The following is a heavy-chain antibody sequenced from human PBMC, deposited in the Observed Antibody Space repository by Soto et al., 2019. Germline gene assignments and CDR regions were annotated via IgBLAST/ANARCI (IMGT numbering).Heavy chain of an antibody. Sequence: GASVKVSCKASGGTFSSYTISWVRQAPGQGLEWMGGIIPIFGTANYAQKFQGRVTITADESTSTAYMELSSLRSEDTAVYYCARDRRPPTVTQAGGYYYYYGMDVWGQGTPVTVSS. V-gene: IGHV1-69*13. CDR3: ARDRRPPTVTQAGGYYYYYGMDV. J-gene: IGHJ6*02. D-gene: IGHD4-17*01. CDR1: GGTFSSYT. CDR2: IIPIFGTA.